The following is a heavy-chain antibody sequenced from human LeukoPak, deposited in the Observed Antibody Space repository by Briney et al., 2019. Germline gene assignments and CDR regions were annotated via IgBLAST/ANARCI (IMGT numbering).Heavy chain of an antibody. J-gene: IGHJ6*03. CDR1: GFSFSSYG. D-gene: IGHD6-6*01. CDR3: ARDGGSSPGYYYYYMDV. CDR2: IWYDGSIK. Sequence: GGSLRLSCAASGFSFSSYGMHWVRQAPGKGLEWVAVIWYDGSIKYYGDSVKGRFTISRDNSKNTLYLQMNSLSAEDTAVYYCARDGGSSPGYYYYYMDVWGQGSTVTVSS. V-gene: IGHV3-33*01.